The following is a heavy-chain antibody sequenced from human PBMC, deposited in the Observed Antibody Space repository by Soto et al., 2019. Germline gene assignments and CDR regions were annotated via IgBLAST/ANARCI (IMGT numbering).Heavy chain of an antibody. CDR2: MYHSGRT. Sequence: QLQLQESGSGLVKPSQTLSLTCAVSGGSISSGGYSWSWIRQPPGKGLEWIGYMYHSGRTYYNPTLHSRVTRTIDRPKYQFSLALRFVTAADTAMYYCARGPDYWGQGILVTVSP. CDR3: ARGPDY. J-gene: IGHJ4*02. CDR1: GGSISSGGYS. V-gene: IGHV4-30-2*01.